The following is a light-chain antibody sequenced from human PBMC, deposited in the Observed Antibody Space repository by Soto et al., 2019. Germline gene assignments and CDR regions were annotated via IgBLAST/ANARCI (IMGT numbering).Light chain of an antibody. CDR1: QSVSSSY. CDR2: GAS. Sequence: EIVLTQSPGTLSLSPGERATLSCRASQSVSSSYLAWYQQKPGQAPRLLIYGASSRATGIPDRFSGSGSGTDFTLTISRLKPEDFAVYYCQQYSSSPSITFGQGTRLEIK. CDR3: QQYSSSPSIT. J-gene: IGKJ5*01. V-gene: IGKV3-20*01.